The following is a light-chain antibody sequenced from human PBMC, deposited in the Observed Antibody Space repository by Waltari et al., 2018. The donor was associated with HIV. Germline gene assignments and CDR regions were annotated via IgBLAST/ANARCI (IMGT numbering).Light chain of an antibody. CDR1: NSDVGAYDY. V-gene: IGLV2-14*01. CDR3: SSYAATTTIL. CDR2: EVP. J-gene: IGLJ3*02. Sequence: QSVLTQPASVSGSPGQSITISCTGTNSDVGAYDYVSWYQQYPGKAPKLLIYEVPIRSPGISYRFSGSKSGNTASMTISGLQPEDEAHYYCSSYAATTTILFGGGTRLTVL.